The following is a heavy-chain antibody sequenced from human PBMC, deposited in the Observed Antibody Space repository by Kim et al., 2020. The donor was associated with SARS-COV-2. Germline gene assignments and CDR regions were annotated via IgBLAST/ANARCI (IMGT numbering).Heavy chain of an antibody. D-gene: IGHD2-15*01. CDR3: GRERGHCSGGSCYPGYYGMDV. J-gene: IGHJ6*02. CDR2: INPSDGSR. CDR1: GNTLSNYY. V-gene: IGHV1-46*01. Sequence: ASVKVSCKVSGNTLSNYYIYWVRQPPGQGLEWMGIINPSDGSRNYAQKFQDRVTMTRDTSTSTVYMDLSSVRSEDTAVYYCGRERGHCSGGSCYPGYYGMDVWGQGTTVTVSS.